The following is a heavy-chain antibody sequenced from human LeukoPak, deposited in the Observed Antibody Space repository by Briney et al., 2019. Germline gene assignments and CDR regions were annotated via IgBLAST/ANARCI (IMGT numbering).Heavy chain of an antibody. CDR1: GGSLTIGYYY. D-gene: IGHD5-24*01. CDR3: ARGQDAFKTGY. V-gene: IGHV4-31*03. CDR2: IHPSGIT. J-gene: IGHJ4*02. Sequence: PSETLSLTCTVSGGSLTIGYYYWTWIRQHPGKGLEWIGYIHPSGITDYNPSLQSRVTMSLDASQNQFSLRLTSLTAADTAIYYCARGQDAFKTGYWGQGTLVTVSS.